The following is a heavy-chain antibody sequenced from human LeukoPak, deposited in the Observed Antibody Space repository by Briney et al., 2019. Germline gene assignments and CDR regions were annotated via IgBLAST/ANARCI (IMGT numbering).Heavy chain of an antibody. Sequence: SETLSLTCTVSGGSISSYYWSWIRQPPGKGLEWIGYIYYSGSTNYNPSLKSRVIISGDTSKNQFSLKLSSVTAADTAVYYCARQPGYLAGFDFWGQGTLVTVSS. V-gene: IGHV4-59*08. D-gene: IGHD1-1*01. CDR3: ARQPGYLAGFDF. CDR2: IYYSGST. J-gene: IGHJ4*02. CDR1: GGSISSYY.